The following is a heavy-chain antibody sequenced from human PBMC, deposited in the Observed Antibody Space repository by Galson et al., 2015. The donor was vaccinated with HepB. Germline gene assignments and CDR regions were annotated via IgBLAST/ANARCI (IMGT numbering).Heavy chain of an antibody. CDR3: ARVDCSGGSCYSGAFDI. V-gene: IGHV3-64*01. Sequence: SLRLSCAASGFTFSSYAMHWVRQAPGKGLEYVSAISSNGGSTYYANSVKGRFTISRDNSKNTLYLQMGSLRAEDMAVYYCARVDCSGGSCYSGAFDIWGQGTMVTVSS. CDR1: GFTFSSYA. CDR2: ISSNGGST. D-gene: IGHD2-15*01. J-gene: IGHJ3*02.